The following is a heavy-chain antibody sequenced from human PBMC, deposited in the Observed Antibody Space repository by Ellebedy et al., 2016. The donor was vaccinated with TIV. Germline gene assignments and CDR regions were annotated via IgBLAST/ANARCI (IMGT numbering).Heavy chain of an antibody. D-gene: IGHD4-23*01. Sequence: PGGSLRLSCATSGFTFSSYSMNWVRQAPGKGLEWVSSISSTSTYIHYADSVKGRFTISRDNAKNSLYLQMNSLRAEDTAVYYCSARVNAFDFWGQGTMVTVSS. CDR1: GFTFSSYS. J-gene: IGHJ3*01. CDR2: ISSTSTYI. CDR3: SARVNAFDF. V-gene: IGHV3-21*01.